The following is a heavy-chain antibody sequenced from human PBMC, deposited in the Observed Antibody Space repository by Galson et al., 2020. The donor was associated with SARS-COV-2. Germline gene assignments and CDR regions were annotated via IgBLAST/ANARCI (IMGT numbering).Heavy chain of an antibody. Sequence: SETLSLTCSVSGGSISRSNYYWGWIRQPPGKGLEWIGSIYYTGSTEYNPSLKSRVTISVDTSKNQFSLTLSSVTAADTAVYYCARHPDSGWTPLRYGMDVWGKGTTVTVSS. J-gene: IGHJ6*04. CDR2: IYYTGST. CDR1: GGSISRSNYY. D-gene: IGHD6-25*01. V-gene: IGHV4-39*01. CDR3: ARHPDSGWTPLRYGMDV.